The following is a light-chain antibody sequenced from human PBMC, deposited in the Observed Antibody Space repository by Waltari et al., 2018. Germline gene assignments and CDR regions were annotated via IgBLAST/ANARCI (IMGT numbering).Light chain of an antibody. V-gene: IGKV3-20*01. Sequence: EIVLTQSPGTLSLSPGERATLSCRASQSVRNNYLAWYQQKPGQAPRLLIYGASSRATGIPDRFSGSGSGTDFTLTISRLEPKDFAVYYCQQYGSSPFTFGPGTKVDIK. CDR2: GAS. J-gene: IGKJ3*01. CDR1: QSVRNNY. CDR3: QQYGSSPFT.